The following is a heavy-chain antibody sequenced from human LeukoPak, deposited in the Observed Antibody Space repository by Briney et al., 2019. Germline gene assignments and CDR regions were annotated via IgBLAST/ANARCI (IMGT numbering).Heavy chain of an antibody. CDR3: AKTGTTPFDYYYYYMDV. J-gene: IGHJ6*03. Sequence: PGGSLRLSCAASGFTFSSYGMHWVRQAPGKGLEWVAFIRHDGSNKYYADSVKGRFTISRDNSKNTLYLQMNSLRAEDTAVYYCAKTGTTPFDYYYYYMDVWGKGTTVTISS. CDR1: GFTFSSYG. CDR2: IRHDGSNK. V-gene: IGHV3-30*02. D-gene: IGHD1-1*01.